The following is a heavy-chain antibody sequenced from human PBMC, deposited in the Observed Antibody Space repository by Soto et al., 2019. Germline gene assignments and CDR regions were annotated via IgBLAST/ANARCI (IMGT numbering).Heavy chain of an antibody. D-gene: IGHD6-13*01. CDR1: GGTFSSYT. V-gene: IGHV1-69*04. CDR2: IIPILGIA. CDR3: AREKSEGGPMAEAGYGWFVP. Sequence: SVKVSCKASGGTFSSYTISWVRQAPGQGLEWMGRIIPILGIANYAQKFQGRVTITADKSTSTAYMELSSLRSEDTAVYYCAREKSEGGPMAEAGYGWFVPWG. J-gene: IGHJ5*02.